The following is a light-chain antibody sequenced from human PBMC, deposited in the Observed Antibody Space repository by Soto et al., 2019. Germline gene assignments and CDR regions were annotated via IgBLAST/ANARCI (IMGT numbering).Light chain of an antibody. J-gene: IGKJ1*01. CDR2: KVS. V-gene: IGKV2-30*01. Sequence: DVVMTQSPLSLSVTLGQPASISCRSSQSLVDSDGNTYLHWFQQRPGQSPRRLIYKVSNRDSGVPDRFSGSGSGTDFTLKISRVEAEDVGVYYCMQGTHCWTFGQGTKVEIK. CDR3: MQGTHCWT. CDR1: QSLVDSDGNTY.